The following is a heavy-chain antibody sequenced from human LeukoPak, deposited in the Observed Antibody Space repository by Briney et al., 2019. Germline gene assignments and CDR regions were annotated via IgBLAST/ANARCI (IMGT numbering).Heavy chain of an antibody. V-gene: IGHV3-23*01. Sequence: PGGSLRLSCAASGFTFSSYDMSWVRQAPGKGLEWVSAISGSGATTYYADSVKGRFTISRDNSKDTLYLQMNSLRAEDTAVYYCARDSGNHWNYADYFDYWGQGTLVTVSS. CDR2: ISGSGATT. D-gene: IGHD1-7*01. CDR1: GFTFSSYD. CDR3: ARDSGNHWNYADYFDY. J-gene: IGHJ4*02.